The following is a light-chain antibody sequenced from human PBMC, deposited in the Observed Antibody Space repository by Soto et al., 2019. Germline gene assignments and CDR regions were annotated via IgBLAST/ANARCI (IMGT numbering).Light chain of an antibody. J-gene: IGLJ1*01. CDR2: EVN. CDR3: SSYAGSSNV. CDR1: SRDVGGYNY. V-gene: IGLV2-8*01. Sequence: QSALTQPPSASGSPVPSGSVTCTGNSRDVGGYNYVSWYHQHPGKAPKLMIYEVNKRPSGVPDRLSGSKSGNTASLTVSVLQAEDEADYYCSSYAGSSNVFGTGTKVTVL.